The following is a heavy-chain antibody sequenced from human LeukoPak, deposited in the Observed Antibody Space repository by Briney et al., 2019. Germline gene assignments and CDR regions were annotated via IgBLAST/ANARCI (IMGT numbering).Heavy chain of an antibody. CDR1: GFTFSSYG. J-gene: IGHJ1*01. D-gene: IGHD1-26*01. V-gene: IGHV3-30*18. CDR3: AKDPYSGSFEYFQH. Sequence: GGSLRLSCAASGFTFSSYGMHWVRQAPGKGLEWVAVISHDGSKKYYADSVNGRFTISRDNSKNTLYLQMNSLRDEDTAVYYCAKDPYSGSFEYFQHWGQGTLVTVSS. CDR2: ISHDGSKK.